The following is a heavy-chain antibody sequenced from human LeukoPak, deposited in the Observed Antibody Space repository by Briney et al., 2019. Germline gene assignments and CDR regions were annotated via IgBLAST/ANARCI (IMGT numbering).Heavy chain of an antibody. CDR3: ARDYESYNDY. J-gene: IGHJ4*02. CDR1: GYAFTGYY. CDR2: INPTSGGT. D-gene: IGHD3-22*01. V-gene: IGHV1-2*02. Sequence: ASVKVSCKASGYAFTGYYMHWVRQAPGQGLEWMGWINPTSGGTNYAQKFQGRVTMTRDTSFSTAYMELSSLRSDDTAVYYCARDYESYNDYWGQGTLVTVSS.